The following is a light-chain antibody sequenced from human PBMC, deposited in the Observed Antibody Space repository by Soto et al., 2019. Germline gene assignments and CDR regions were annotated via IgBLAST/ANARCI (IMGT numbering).Light chain of an antibody. Sequence: VLTQSPATLSVSPGERATLSCRASQSVGSHLAWYQQRPGQAPRLLIYGASYRATGISARFSGSGSGTDFTLTISSLQSEDFAVYYCQQRNNWPPVTFGGGTKVDIK. V-gene: IGKV3-15*01. CDR1: QSVGSH. CDR2: GAS. CDR3: QQRNNWPPVT. J-gene: IGKJ4*01.